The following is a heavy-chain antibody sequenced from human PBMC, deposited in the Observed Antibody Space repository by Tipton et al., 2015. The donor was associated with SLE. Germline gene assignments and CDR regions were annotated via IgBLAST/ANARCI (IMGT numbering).Heavy chain of an antibody. CDR1: GDSIDSDGDS. CDR2: IHHGGNT. J-gene: IGHJ2*01. Sequence: TLSLTCTVSGDSIDSDGDSWNWIRQPPGQGLEWIGCIHHGGNTYYTPSLKRRVTISVDRSKNQFFLRLTSLTAADTAIYYCARLTPINTFDVWGRGTLVTVSS. D-gene: IGHD3-9*01. V-gene: IGHV4-30-2*01. CDR3: ARLTPINTFDV.